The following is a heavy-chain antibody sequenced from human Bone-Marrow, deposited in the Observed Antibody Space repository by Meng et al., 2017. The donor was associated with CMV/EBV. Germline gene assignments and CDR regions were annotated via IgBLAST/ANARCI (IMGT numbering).Heavy chain of an antibody. Sequence: GLTFSSYAMHWVRQAPGKGLEWVAVISYDGSNKYYADSVKGRFTISRDNSKNTLYLQMNSLRAEDTAVYYCARDGLDGGSGWYSAGYWGQGTLVTVSS. CDR2: ISYDGSNK. V-gene: IGHV3-30-3*01. CDR1: GLTFSSYA. CDR3: ARDGLDGGSGWYSAGY. J-gene: IGHJ4*02. D-gene: IGHD6-19*01.